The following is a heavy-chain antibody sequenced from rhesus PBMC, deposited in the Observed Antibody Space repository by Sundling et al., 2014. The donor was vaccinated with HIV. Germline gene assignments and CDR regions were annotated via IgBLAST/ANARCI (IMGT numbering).Heavy chain of an antibody. J-gene: IGHJ2*01. CDR3: AREDWGAKGYLDL. V-gene: IGHV4-127*01. CDR2: IYSSGSN. CDR1: GGSISSGHG. Sequence: QVQLQESGPGLVKSSETLSLTCAVSGGSISSGHGWSWIRQPPGKGLEWIGSIYSSGSNYPNPSLKSRVILSVDTSKNQFSLKLNSVTAADTAVYYCAREDWGAKGYLDLWGPGTPITISS. D-gene: IGHD3-3*01.